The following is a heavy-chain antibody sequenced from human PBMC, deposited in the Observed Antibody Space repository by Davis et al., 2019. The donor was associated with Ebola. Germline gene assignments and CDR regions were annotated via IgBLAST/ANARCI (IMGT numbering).Heavy chain of an antibody. CDR3: ARGGRSPGLY. CDR2: MNPNSGNT. Sequence: ASVKVSCKTSGYTFTNYDINWVRQATGQGLEWMGWMNPNSGNTGYAQKFQGRVTITRDTSASTAYMELSSLRSEDTAVYYCARGGRSPGLYWGQGTLVTVSS. V-gene: IGHV1-8*01. CDR1: GYTFTNYD. J-gene: IGHJ4*02.